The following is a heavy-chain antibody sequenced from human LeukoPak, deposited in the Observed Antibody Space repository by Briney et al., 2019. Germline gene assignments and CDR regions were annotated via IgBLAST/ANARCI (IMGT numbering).Heavy chain of an antibody. J-gene: IGHJ6*03. CDR2: IYYSGST. CDR3: ARVDPGSGYYYYYYMDV. CDR1: GGSISSYY. Sequence: PSATLSLTCTVSGGSISSYYWSWIRQPPGKGLEWIGYIYYSGSTNYNPSLKSRVTISVDTSKNQFSLKLSSVTAADTAVYYCARVDPGSGYYYYYYMDVWGKGTTVTVSS. V-gene: IGHV4-59*01. D-gene: IGHD6-25*01.